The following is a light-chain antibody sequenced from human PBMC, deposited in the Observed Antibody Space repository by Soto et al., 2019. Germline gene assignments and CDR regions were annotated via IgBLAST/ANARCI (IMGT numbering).Light chain of an antibody. V-gene: IGKV1-5*03. CDR3: QQYNNYPHT. J-gene: IGKJ2*01. Sequence: DIQMTQSPSTLSASVGDRVTIICRASQRISRWLAWYQQKPGKAPILLIYMASTLESGVPSRFSGSGSGTEFTLTIDSLQPDDFATYYCQQYNNYPHTFGQGTKLEIK. CDR2: MAS. CDR1: QRISRW.